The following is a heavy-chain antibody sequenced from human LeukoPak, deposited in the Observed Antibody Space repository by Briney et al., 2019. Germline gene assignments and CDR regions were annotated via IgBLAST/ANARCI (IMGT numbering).Heavy chain of an antibody. CDR1: GFTFSSYS. Sequence: GGSVRLSCAASGFTFSSYSMSWVRQAPGKGLEWVSYISSSSSAMYYADSMKGRFTISRDNAKNSLYLQMNNLRDEDTAVYYCARGSGNSFDYWGQGALVTVSS. CDR3: ARGSGNSFDY. CDR2: ISSSSSAM. D-gene: IGHD3-10*01. J-gene: IGHJ4*02. V-gene: IGHV3-48*02.